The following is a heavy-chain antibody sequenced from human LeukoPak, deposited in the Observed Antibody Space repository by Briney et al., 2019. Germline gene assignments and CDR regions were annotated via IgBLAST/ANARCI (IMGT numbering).Heavy chain of an antibody. CDR3: ARADFWSAVDY. CDR1: GGSISSYY. Sequence: PSEALPLTCTVSGGSISSYYWSWIRQPPGKGLEWIGYIYYTGRTNYNPSLKSRVTIPVDTSKNQFSLKLNSVTAADTAVYYCARADFWSAVDYWGQGTLVTVSS. CDR2: IYYTGRT. J-gene: IGHJ4*02. V-gene: IGHV4-59*01. D-gene: IGHD3-3*01.